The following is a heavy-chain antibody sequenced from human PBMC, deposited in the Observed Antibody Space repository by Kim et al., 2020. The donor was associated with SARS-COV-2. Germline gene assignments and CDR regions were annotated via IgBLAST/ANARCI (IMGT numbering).Heavy chain of an antibody. Sequence: GGSLRLSCAASGFTFSSYEMNWVRQAPGKGLEWVSYISSSGSTIYYADSVKGRFTISRDNAKNSLYLQMNSLRAEDTAVYYCARENYAPLYYYYYGMDVWGQGTTVTVSS. D-gene: IGHD1-7*01. J-gene: IGHJ6*02. CDR1: GFTFSSYE. V-gene: IGHV3-48*03. CDR2: ISSSGSTI. CDR3: ARENYAPLYYYYYGMDV.